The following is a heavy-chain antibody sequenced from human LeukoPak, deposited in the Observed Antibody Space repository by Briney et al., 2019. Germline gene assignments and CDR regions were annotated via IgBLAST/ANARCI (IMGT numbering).Heavy chain of an antibody. V-gene: IGHV4-4*02. CDR1: GGSISSSNW. Sequence: PSETLFLTCAVSGGSISSSNWWSWVRQPPGKGLEWIGEICHSGSTDYNPSLESRVTISVDKSKNQFSLKVSSVTAADTAVYYCARAPMVRGVTSTYYYYYYGMDVWGQGTTVTVSS. CDR2: ICHSGST. CDR3: ARAPMVRGVTSTYYYYYYGMDV. D-gene: IGHD3-10*01. J-gene: IGHJ6*02.